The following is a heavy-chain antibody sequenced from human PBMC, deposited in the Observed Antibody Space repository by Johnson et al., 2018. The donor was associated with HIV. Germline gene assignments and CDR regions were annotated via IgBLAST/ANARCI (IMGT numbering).Heavy chain of an antibody. J-gene: IGHJ3*02. CDR1: GFTFSSYG. Sequence: QVQLVESGGGVVQPGRSLRLSCAGSGFTFSSYGMHWVRQAPGKGLEWVALISNDGSNKYYADSVKGRFTISRDKSKNTLYVQMNSLRGEDTALYYCAKGQVVVAATSAFDIWGQGTMVTVSS. D-gene: IGHD2-15*01. CDR2: ISNDGSNK. CDR3: AKGQVVVAATSAFDI. V-gene: IGHV3-30*18.